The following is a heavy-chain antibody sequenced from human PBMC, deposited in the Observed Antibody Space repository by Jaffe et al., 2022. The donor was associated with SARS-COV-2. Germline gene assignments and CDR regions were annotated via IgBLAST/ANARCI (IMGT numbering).Heavy chain of an antibody. V-gene: IGHV1-3*01. CDR1: GYTFTSYA. CDR3: ARDGPPFLRYNWFDP. J-gene: IGHJ5*02. Sequence: QVQLVQSGAEVKKPGASVKVSCKASGYTFTSYAMHWVRQAPGQRLEWMGWINAGNGNTKYSQKFQGRVTITRDTSASTAYMELSSLRSEDTAVYYCARDGPPFLRYNWFDPWGQGTLVTVSS. D-gene: IGHD3-3*01. CDR2: INAGNGNT.